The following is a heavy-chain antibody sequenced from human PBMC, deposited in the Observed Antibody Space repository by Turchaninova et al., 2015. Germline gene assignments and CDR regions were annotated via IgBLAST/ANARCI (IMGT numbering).Heavy chain of an antibody. Sequence: GGALGMSGARSGSAVKRCGKRMVRQGRRKGLEWMANKKQDGMEKYYVDSVKGRFTISRDNAKNSLYLQMNSLRAEDTAVYYCAREDGVVATCHYWGQGTLVTVSS. CDR1: GSAVKRCG. J-gene: IGHJ4*02. CDR3: AREDGVVATCHY. V-gene: IGHV3-7*03. D-gene: IGHD5-12*01. CDR2: KKQDGMEK.